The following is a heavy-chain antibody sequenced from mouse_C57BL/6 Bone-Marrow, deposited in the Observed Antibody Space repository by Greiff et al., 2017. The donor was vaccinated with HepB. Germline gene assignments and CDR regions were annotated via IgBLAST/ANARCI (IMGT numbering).Heavy chain of an antibody. Sequence: EVQLQESGTVLARPGASVKMSCKTSGYTFTSYWMHWVKQRPGQGLEWIGAIYPGNSDTSYNQKFKGKAKLTAVTSASTAYMELSSLTNEDSAVYYCRLTTVVATNWYFDVWGTGTTVTVSS. D-gene: IGHD1-1*01. CDR1: GYTFTSYW. J-gene: IGHJ1*03. CDR2: IYPGNSDT. V-gene: IGHV1-5*01. CDR3: RLTTVVATNWYFDV.